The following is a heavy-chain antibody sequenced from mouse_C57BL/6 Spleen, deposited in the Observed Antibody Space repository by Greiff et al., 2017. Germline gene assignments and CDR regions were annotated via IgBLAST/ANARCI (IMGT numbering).Heavy chain of an antibody. V-gene: IGHV1-52*01. CDR2: IDPSDSET. CDR3: ERKAYDYYAMDY. CDR1: GYTFTSYW. Sequence: VQLQQPGAELVRPGSSVKLSCKASGYTFTSYWMHWVKQRPIQGLEWIGNIDPSDSETHYNQKFKDKDTLTVDKSSSTAYMQLSSLTSEDSAVYYCERKAYDYYAMDYWGQGTSVTVSS. J-gene: IGHJ4*01.